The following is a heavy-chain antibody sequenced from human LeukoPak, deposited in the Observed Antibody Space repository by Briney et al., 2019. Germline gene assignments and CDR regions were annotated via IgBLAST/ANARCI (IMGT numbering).Heavy chain of an antibody. CDR3: AKDRERAAALDY. Sequence: GSLRLSCSASGFTFSTYGMYWVRQAPGKGLELLAVISFDGTQTYYAHSVKGRFTISRDNSKSTLYLQMNSLTAADTAVYYCAKDRERAAALDYWGPGTLVTVS. CDR1: GFTFSTYG. CDR2: ISFDGTQT. V-gene: IGHV3-30*18. D-gene: IGHD2-15*01. J-gene: IGHJ4*02.